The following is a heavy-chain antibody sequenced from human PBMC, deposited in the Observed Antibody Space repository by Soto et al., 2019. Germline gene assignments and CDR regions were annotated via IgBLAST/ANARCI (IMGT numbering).Heavy chain of an antibody. J-gene: IGHJ4*02. V-gene: IGHV3-30-3*01. D-gene: IGHD6-6*01. Sequence: QVQLVESGGGVVQPGRSLRLSCAASGFTFSSYAMHWVRQAPGKGLEWVAVISYDGSNKYYADSVKGRFTISRDNSKNTLYLQMNSLRAEDTAVYYCARDEDTYYSSFSDYWGQGTLVTVSS. CDR3: ARDEDTYYSSFSDY. CDR1: GFTFSSYA. CDR2: ISYDGSNK.